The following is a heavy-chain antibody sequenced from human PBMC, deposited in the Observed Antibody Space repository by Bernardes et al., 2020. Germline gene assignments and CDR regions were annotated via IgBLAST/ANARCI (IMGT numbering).Heavy chain of an antibody. CDR2: INHSGST. V-gene: IGHV4-34*01. CDR3: ARNYRPHYYYGMDV. J-gene: IGHJ6*04. D-gene: IGHD1-7*01. Sequence: SETLSVRCAVCGGWFSGYYWSWIQQPPGKGLEWIGEINHSGSTNYNPSLKSRVTISVDTSKNQFSLKLSSVTAADTAVYYCARNYRPHYYYGMDVWGKGTTVTVSS. CDR1: GGWFSGYY.